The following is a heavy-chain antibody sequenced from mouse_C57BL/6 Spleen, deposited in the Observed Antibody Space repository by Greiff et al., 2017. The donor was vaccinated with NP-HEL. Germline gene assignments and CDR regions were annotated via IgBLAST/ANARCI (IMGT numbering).Heavy chain of an antibody. CDR3: ARFITTVVAHFDY. J-gene: IGHJ2*01. V-gene: IGHV3-6*01. CDR1: GYSITSGYY. CDR2: ISYDGSN. D-gene: IGHD1-1*01. Sequence: DVQLQESGPGLVKPSQSLSLTCSVTGYSITSGYYWNWIRQFPGNKLEWMGYISYDGSNNYNPSLKNRISITRDTSKNQFFLKLNSVTTEDTATYYCARFITTVVAHFDYWGQGTTLTVSS.